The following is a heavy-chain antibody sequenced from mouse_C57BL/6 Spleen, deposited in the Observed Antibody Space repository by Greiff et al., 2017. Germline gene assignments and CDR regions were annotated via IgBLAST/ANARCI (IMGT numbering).Heavy chain of an antibody. CDR3: ARGPGTGAMDY. D-gene: IGHD4-1*01. CDR2: IYPGSGST. CDR1: GYTFTSYW. V-gene: IGHV1-55*01. Sequence: QVQLQQPGAELVKPGASVKMSCKASGYTFTSYWITWVKQRPGQGLEWIGDIYPGSGSTNYNARFKSKATLTVDTSSSTAYMQLSSLTSEDSAVYYGARGPGTGAMDYWGQGTSVTVSS. J-gene: IGHJ4*01.